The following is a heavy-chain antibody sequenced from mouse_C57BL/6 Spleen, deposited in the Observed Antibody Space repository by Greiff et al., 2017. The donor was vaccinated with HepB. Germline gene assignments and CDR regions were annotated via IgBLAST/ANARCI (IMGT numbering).Heavy chain of an antibody. J-gene: IGHJ3*01. CDR3: ARVGYYGNAAWFAY. V-gene: IGHV1-85*01. CDR2: IYPRDGST. Sequence: QVQLQQSGPELVKPGASVKLSCKASGYTFTSYDINWVKQRPGQGLEWIGWIYPRDGSTKYNEKFKGKATLTVDTSSSTAYMELHSLASEDSAVYFGARVGYYGNAAWFAYWGQGTLVTVSA. CDR1: GYTFTSYD. D-gene: IGHD2-1*01.